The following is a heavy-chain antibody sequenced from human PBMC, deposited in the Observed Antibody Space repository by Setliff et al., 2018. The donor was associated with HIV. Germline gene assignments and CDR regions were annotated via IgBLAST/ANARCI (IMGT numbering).Heavy chain of an antibody. CDR1: GGTFSSYA. CDR2: FDPQDGKT. J-gene: IGHJ3*01. CDR3: ARDQAYYYDNSAYYPDAFDL. D-gene: IGHD3-22*01. Sequence: ASVKVSCKASGGTFSSYALSWVRQAPGQGLEWMGYFDPQDGKTIYAQKFQGRVTMTRDISTAYMELSRLRYDDTAVYYCARDQAYYYDNSAYYPDAFDLWGQGTMVTVSS. V-gene: IGHV1-2*02.